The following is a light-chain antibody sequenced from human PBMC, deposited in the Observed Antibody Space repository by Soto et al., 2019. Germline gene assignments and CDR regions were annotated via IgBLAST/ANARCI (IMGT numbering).Light chain of an antibody. J-gene: IGKJ5*01. CDR1: QSLLHDNGYNY. V-gene: IGKV2-28*01. CDR2: LGS. CDR3: MQTLQTPIT. Sequence: EIVMTQSPLSLPVTPGEPASISCRSTQSLLHDNGYNYLDWYLQKPGQSPQLLIYLGSNRASGVPDMFSGSGSGTDFTLKISRVGTEDVGVYYCMQTLQTPITFGQGTRLEIK.